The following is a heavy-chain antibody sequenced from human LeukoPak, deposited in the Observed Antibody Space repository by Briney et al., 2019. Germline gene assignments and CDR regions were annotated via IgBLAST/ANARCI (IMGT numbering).Heavy chain of an antibody. D-gene: IGHD2-2*01. CDR2: IKEDGSEK. CDR3: ARDWMGYCSSNSCYLYYMDV. CDR1: GFTFSSYW. Sequence: PGGSLRLSCAASGFTFSSYWMSWVRQAPGKGLEWVANIKEDGSEKDYVDSVRGRFTISRGNARNSLYLQMNSLRAEDTAVYYCARDWMGYCSSNSCYLYYMDVWGKGTTVTVSS. J-gene: IGHJ6*03. V-gene: IGHV3-7*01.